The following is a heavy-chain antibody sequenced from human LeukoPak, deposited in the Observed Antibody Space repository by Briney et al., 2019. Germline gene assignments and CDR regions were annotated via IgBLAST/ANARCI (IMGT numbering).Heavy chain of an antibody. CDR3: ARGLVATTDDWFDP. CDR1: GGSITRGGYY. V-gene: IGHV4-34*01. J-gene: IGHJ5*02. D-gene: IGHD1-26*01. Sequence: PSQTLSLTCTVSGGSITRGGYYWSWIRQPPGTGLEWIGEINHSGSTNYNPSLKSRVTISVDTSKNQFSLKLSSVTAADTAVYYCARGLVATTDDWFDPWGQGTLVTVSS. CDR2: INHSGST.